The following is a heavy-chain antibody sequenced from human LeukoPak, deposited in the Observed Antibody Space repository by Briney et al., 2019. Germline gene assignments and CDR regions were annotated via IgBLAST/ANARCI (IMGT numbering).Heavy chain of an antibody. V-gene: IGHV7-4-1*02. CDR2: INTNTGNP. CDR1: GYTFTSYA. CDR3: ARAYQPLGGLSFPDS. Sequence: ASVKVSCKASGYTFTSYAMNRVRQAPGQGLEWMGWINTNTGNPTYAQGFTGRFVFSLDTSVTTAYLQISSLKAEDTAVYYCARAYQPLGGLSFPDSWGQGTLVTVSS. J-gene: IGHJ5*01. D-gene: IGHD3-16*02.